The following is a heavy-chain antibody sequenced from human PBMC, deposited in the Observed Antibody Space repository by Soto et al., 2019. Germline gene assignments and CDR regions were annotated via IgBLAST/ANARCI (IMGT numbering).Heavy chain of an antibody. CDR1: GYTFTGYY. J-gene: IGHJ4*02. CDR3: ARDLSVGISLDY. CDR2: INPNSGGT. D-gene: IGHD3-10*01. Sequence: ASVKVSCKASGYTFTGYYMHWVRQAPGQGLEWMGWINPNSGGTNYAQKFQGRVTMTRDTSTSTVYMELSSLRSEDTAVYYCARDLSVGISLDYWGQGTLVTVSS. V-gene: IGHV1-2*02.